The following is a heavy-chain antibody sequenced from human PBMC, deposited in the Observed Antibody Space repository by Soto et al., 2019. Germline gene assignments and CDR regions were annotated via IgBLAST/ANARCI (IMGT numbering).Heavy chain of an antibody. J-gene: IGHJ4*02. Sequence: QMQLVQSGAEVKKTGSSVTVSCKALGNTFTYRYLHWVRQAPGQALEWMGWITPFSGDVHYAQKFQERVTITRDRSINTAYMQMSSLRFEDTAMYFCAGGGAGSGPFTWELPDHWGQGTLVTVSS. V-gene: IGHV1-45*02. D-gene: IGHD1-26*01. CDR2: ITPFSGDV. CDR1: GNTFTYRY. CDR3: AGGGAGSGPFTWELPDH.